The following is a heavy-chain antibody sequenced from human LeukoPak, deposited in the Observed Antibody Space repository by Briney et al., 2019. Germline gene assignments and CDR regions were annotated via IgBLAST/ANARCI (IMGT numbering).Heavy chain of an antibody. D-gene: IGHD4-11*01. V-gene: IGHV3-7*01. CDR2: IKQDGSEK. J-gene: IGHJ6*03. Sequence: GGSLRLSCAASGFTFSSYWMSWVRQAPGKGLEWVANIKQDGSEKYYVDSVKGRFTISRDNAKNSLYLQMNSLRAEDTAVYYCARAHTVAVYYYYYYMDVWGKGTTVTVSS. CDR1: GFTFSSYW. CDR3: ARAHTVAVYYYYYYMDV.